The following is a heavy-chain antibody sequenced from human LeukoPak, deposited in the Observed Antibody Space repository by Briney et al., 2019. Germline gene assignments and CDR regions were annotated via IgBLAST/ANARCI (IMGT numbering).Heavy chain of an antibody. CDR3: ARFGGITMVRGEHPHYYYYGMDV. V-gene: IGHV3-21*05. D-gene: IGHD3-10*01. CDR2: ICSGSSHI. J-gene: IGHJ6*02. Sequence: GGPLPHSRGLSGVSLCCYSMSIRPPPREGGVGSVSNICSGSSHIYSAPPVKGRFTIYRDNSKNPLYLQMNSLRAEDTAVYYCARFGGITMVRGEHPHYYYYGMDVWGQGTTVTVSS. CDR1: GVSLCCYS.